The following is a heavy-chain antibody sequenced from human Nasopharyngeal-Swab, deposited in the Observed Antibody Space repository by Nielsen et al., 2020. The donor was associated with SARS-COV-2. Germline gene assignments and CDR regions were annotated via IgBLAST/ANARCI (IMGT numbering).Heavy chain of an antibody. D-gene: IGHD3-10*01. Sequence: GGSLRLSCATSGFTFSDYYMSWIRQAPGKGLEWVSYISDSGDTIYYADSVKGRFTISRDNAQNSLYLQMNSLRAEDTAIYYCATDRDNYGSGTFDYWGQGTLVTVAS. CDR1: GFTFSDYY. CDR2: ISDSGDTI. V-gene: IGHV3-11*04. CDR3: ATDRDNYGSGTFDY. J-gene: IGHJ4*02.